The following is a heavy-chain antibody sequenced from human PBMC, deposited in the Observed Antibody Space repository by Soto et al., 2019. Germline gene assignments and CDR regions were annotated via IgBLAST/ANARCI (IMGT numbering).Heavy chain of an antibody. J-gene: IGHJ4*02. CDR2: INHSGST. V-gene: IGHV4-34*01. CDR3: ARGRSGRLKAAAGTLDY. D-gene: IGHD6-13*01. Sequence: SETLSLTCAVYGGSFSGYYWSWIRQPPGKGLEWIGEINHSGSTNYNPSLKSRVTISVDTSKNQFSLKLSSVTAADTAVYYCARGRSGRLKAAAGTLDYWGQGTLVTVSS. CDR1: GGSFSGYY.